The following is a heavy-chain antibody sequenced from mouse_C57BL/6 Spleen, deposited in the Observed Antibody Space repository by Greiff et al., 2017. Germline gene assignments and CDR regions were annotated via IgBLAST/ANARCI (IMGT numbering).Heavy chain of an antibody. CDR2: IDPEDGET. CDR3: AREGDYDGAWFAY. V-gene: IGHV14-2*01. Sequence: EVQLQQSGAELVKPGASVKLSCTASGFNIKDYYMHWVKQRTEQGLEWIGRIDPEDGETKYAPKFQGKATITADTSSNTADLQLSSLTSEDTAVYYCAREGDYDGAWFAYWGQGTLVTVSA. CDR1: GFNIKDYY. D-gene: IGHD2-4*01. J-gene: IGHJ3*01.